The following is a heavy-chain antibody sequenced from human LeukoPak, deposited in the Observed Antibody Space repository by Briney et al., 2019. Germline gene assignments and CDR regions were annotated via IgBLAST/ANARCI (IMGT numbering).Heavy chain of an antibody. CDR2: INHSGST. CDR1: GGSFSGYY. Sequence: PSETLSLTCAVYGGSFSGYYWSWIRQPPGKGLEWIGEINHSGSTNYNPSLKSRVTISVDTSKNQFSLKLSSVTAADTAVYYCARGDGDYTQYYFDYWGQGTLVTVSS. D-gene: IGHD4-17*01. CDR3: ARGDGDYTQYYFDY. J-gene: IGHJ4*02. V-gene: IGHV4-34*01.